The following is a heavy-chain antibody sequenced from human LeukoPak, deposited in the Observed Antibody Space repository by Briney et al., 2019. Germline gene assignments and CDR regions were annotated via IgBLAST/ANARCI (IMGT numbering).Heavy chain of an antibody. V-gene: IGHV4-59*01. Sequence: SETLSLTCTVSGGSISSYYWSWIRQPPGKGLEWIGYIYYSGSTNYNPSLKSRVTISVDTSKNQFSLKLSSVTAADTAVCYCARAAGYFDPRDYYGMDVWGQGTTVTVSS. D-gene: IGHD3-9*01. CDR1: GGSISSYY. J-gene: IGHJ6*02. CDR2: IYYSGST. CDR3: ARAAGYFDPRDYYGMDV.